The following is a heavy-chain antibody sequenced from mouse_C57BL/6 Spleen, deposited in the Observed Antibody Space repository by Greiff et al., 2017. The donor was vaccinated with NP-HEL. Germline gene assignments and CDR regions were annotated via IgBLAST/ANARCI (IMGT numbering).Heavy chain of an antibody. CDR3: ARSLWGYYFDY. D-gene: IGHD1-1*02. CDR2: IYPGSGNT. V-gene: IGHV1-76*01. CDR1: GYTFTDYY. Sequence: VHLQQSGAELVRPGASVKLSCKASGYTFTDYYINWVKQRPGQGLEWIARIYPGSGNTYYNEKFKGKATLTAEKSSSTAYMQLSSLTSEDSAVYFCARSLWGYYFDYWGQGTTLTVSS. J-gene: IGHJ2*01.